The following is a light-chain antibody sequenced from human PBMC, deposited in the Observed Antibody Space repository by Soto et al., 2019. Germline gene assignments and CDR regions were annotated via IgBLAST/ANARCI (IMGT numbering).Light chain of an antibody. CDR2: KAS. CDR1: QSISSW. J-gene: IGKJ1*01. CDR3: QHYNSYPEA. V-gene: IGKV1-5*03. Sequence: IRMSQSPSTLSAFVGDRVTITCPASQSISSWLAWYQQKPGKAPKLLIYKASTLKSGVPSRFSGSGSGTEFTLTISSLQPDDVATYYCQHYNSYPEALGQGTKVDIK.